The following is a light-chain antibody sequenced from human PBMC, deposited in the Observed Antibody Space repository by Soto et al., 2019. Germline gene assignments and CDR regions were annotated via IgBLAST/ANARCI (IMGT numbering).Light chain of an antibody. J-gene: IGKJ4*01. CDR2: AAS. Sequence: DIQLTQSPSFLSASVGDRVTITCRASQGISSYLAWYQQKPGKAPKLLIYAASTLQSGVPSRFSGSGSGTEFTLTISSLQPEDFATYYCQQYGSSVTFGGGTKVEIK. V-gene: IGKV1-9*01. CDR3: QQYGSSVT. CDR1: QGISSY.